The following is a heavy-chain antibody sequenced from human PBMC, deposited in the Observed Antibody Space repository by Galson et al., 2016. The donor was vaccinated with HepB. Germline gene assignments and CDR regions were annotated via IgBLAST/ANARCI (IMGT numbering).Heavy chain of an antibody. Sequence: SLRLSCAVSGFIFSQFAVHWVRQVPGKGLEWVAVISYDGTRQYYTDSVKGRFTVSRDDSTTSVYLQMTTLRPEDTAVYYCARDQKYSGTDFYYAMDVWGKGAPVTGSS. CDR2: ISYDGTRQ. V-gene: IGHV3-30*04. D-gene: IGHD5-12*01. CDR1: GFIFSQFA. CDR3: ARDQKYSGTDFYYAMDV. J-gene: IGHJ6*04.